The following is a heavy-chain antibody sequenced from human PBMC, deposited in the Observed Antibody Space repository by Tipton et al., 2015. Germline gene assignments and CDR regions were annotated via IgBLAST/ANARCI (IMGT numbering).Heavy chain of an antibody. V-gene: IGHV3-23*01. CDR3: ARGQWLVNY. CDR1: GLTFRSYW. Sequence: SLRLSCAASGLTFRSYWMSWVRQAPGKGLEWVSAISGSGGSTYYADSVKGRFTISRDNSKNTLYLQMNSLRAEDTAVYYCARGQWLVNYWGQGTLVTVSS. J-gene: IGHJ4*02. CDR2: ISGSGGST. D-gene: IGHD6-19*01.